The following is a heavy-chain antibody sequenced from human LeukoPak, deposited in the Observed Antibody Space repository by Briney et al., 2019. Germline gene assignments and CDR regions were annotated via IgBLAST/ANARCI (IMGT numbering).Heavy chain of an antibody. V-gene: IGHV4-59*12. Sequence: SETLSLTCTVSGGSISSYYWSWIRQPPGKGLEWIGYIYYSGSTNYNPSLKSRVTISVDTPKNQFSLKLSSVTAADTAVYYCARAQIWGYGQYYFDYWGQGTLVTVSS. D-gene: IGHD3-16*01. J-gene: IGHJ4*02. CDR1: GGSISSYY. CDR3: ARAQIWGYGQYYFDY. CDR2: IYYSGST.